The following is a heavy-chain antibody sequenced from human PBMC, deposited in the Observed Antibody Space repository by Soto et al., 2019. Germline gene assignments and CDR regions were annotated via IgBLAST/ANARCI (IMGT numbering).Heavy chain of an antibody. D-gene: IGHD4-4*01. CDR2: ISSSSSTI. Sequence: EVQLVESGGGLVQPGGSLRLSCAASGFTFSSYSMNWVRQAPGKGLEWVSYISSSSSTIYYADSVKGRFTISRDNAKNSLYLPMNSLRAEDTAVYYCARAGVSLTTVSDYYYYMDVWGKGTTVTVSS. CDR3: ARAGVSLTTVSDYYYYMDV. V-gene: IGHV3-48*01. J-gene: IGHJ6*03. CDR1: GFTFSSYS.